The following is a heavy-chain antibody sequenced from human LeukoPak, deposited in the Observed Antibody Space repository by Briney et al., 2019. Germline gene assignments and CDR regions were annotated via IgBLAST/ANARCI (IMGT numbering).Heavy chain of an antibody. D-gene: IGHD3-22*01. V-gene: IGHV4-39*01. J-gene: IGHJ1*01. Sequence: SETLSLTCSVSGDSISRSDYYWDWIRQPPGKGLEWIGTIYHSGRTYYSPSLKSRVTMSVDPSNNQFSLNLSSVTAADTAVYYCARRRYYVGSGYVDWGQGTLLSVSS. CDR2: IYHSGRT. CDR1: GDSISRSDYY. CDR3: ARRRYYVGSGYVD.